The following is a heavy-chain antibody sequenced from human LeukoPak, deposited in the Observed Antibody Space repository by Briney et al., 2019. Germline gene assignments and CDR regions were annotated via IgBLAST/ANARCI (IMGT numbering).Heavy chain of an antibody. Sequence: GGSLTLSCAASGFTFRSYYMSWVRQAPGKGLEWVAGISDSGGSTKYADSVKGRFTISRDNPKNTLFLQMNSLRAEDTAVYFCAKRGVVIRVVLVGFHKEAYYFESWGQGALVTVSS. V-gene: IGHV3-23*01. D-gene: IGHD3/OR15-3a*01. CDR2: ISDSGGST. CDR1: GFTFRSYY. CDR3: AKRGVVIRVVLVGFHKEAYYFES. J-gene: IGHJ4*02.